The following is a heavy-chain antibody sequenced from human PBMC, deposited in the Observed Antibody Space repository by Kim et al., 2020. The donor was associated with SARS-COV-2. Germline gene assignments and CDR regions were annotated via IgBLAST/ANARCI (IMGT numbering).Heavy chain of an antibody. D-gene: IGHD2-2*01. CDR1: GGSFSGYY. V-gene: IGHV4-34*01. CDR3: ARGGIVVVPAALGTIYYYYYYMDV. J-gene: IGHJ6*03. CDR2: INHSGST. Sequence: SETLSLTCAVYGGSFSGYYWSWIRQPPEKGLEWIGEINHSGSTNYNPSLKSRVTISVDTSKNQFSLKLSSVTAADTAVYYCARGGIVVVPAALGTIYYYYYYMDVWGKGTTVTVSS.